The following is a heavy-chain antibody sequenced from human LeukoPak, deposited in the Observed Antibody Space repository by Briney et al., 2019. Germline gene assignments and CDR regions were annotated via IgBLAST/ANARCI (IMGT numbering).Heavy chain of an antibody. J-gene: IGHJ4*02. D-gene: IGHD5-12*01. CDR2: IKQDGSEK. CDR1: GFTFSSYW. Sequence: GGSLRLSCAASGFTFSSYWMSWVRQAPGKGLEWVANIKQDGSEKYYVDSVKGRFTTSRDNAKNSLYLQMNSLRVEDTAVYYCARDGGRGYDIDYWGQGTLVTVSS. V-gene: IGHV3-7*01. CDR3: ARDGGRGYDIDY.